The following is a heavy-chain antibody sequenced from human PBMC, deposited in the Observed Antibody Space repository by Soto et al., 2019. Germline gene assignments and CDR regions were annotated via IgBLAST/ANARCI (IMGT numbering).Heavy chain of an antibody. CDR2: ISYDGSDI. CDR3: AIVRVADSSLDH. J-gene: IGHJ4*02. D-gene: IGHD3-10*02. V-gene: IGHV3-30*03. CDR1: GFIFSNYG. Sequence: GGSLRLPCVGSGFIFSNYGMHWVRQAPGKGLEWVAFISYDGSDILYADSVKGRFTISRDNSKSTLFLHMNRPTAEDTAIYFCAIVRVADSSLDHWGQGTLVTVSS.